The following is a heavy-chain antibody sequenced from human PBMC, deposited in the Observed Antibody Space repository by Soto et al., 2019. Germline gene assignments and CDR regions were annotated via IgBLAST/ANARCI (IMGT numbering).Heavy chain of an antibody. J-gene: IGHJ4*02. Sequence: PGGSLRLSCAASGFTFTRYSMNWVRQAPGKGLEWVSSISSTTNYIYYGDSMKGRFSISRDNAKNSLYLEMNSLRAEDTAVYYCARESEDLTSNFDYWGQGTLVTVSS. CDR1: GFTFTRYS. V-gene: IGHV3-21*06. CDR2: ISSTTNYI. CDR3: ARESEDLTSNFDY.